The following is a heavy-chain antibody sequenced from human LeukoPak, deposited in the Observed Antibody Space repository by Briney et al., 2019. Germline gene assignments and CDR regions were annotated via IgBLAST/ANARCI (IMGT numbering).Heavy chain of an antibody. CDR2: IYYSGST. D-gene: IGHD3-22*01. Sequence: SETLSLTCTVSGGSISSYYWSWIRQPPGKGLEWIGYIYYSGSTNYNPSLKSRVTISVDTSKNQFSLKLSSVTAADTAVYYCAGAYDIRDTDYWGQGTLVTVSS. CDR3: AGAYDIRDTDY. V-gene: IGHV4-59*08. CDR1: GGSISSYY. J-gene: IGHJ4*02.